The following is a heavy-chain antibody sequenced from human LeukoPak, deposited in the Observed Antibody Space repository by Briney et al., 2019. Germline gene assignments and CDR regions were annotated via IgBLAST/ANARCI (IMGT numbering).Heavy chain of an antibody. D-gene: IGHD3-10*01. CDR1: GFTLSNWW. J-gene: IGHJ4*02. CDR3: GRFGYEAGVDL. V-gene: IGHV3-7*01. Sequence: GGSLRLSCAASGFTLSNWWVTWVRQAPGQGPEFLANIKPTGTETYYVDPVKGRFTISRDNAKDLVFLQVSRLRGEDTALYYCGRFGYEAGVDLWGRGTLVTV. CDR2: IKPTGTET.